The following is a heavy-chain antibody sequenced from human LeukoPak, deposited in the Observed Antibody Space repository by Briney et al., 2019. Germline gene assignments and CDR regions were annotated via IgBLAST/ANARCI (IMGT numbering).Heavy chain of an antibody. J-gene: IGHJ5*02. CDR2: INHSGST. V-gene: IGHV4-34*01. Sequence: PSETLSLTCAVYGGSFSGYYWSWIRQPPGRGLEWIGEINHSGSTNYNPSLKSRVTISVDTSKNQFSLKLSSVTAADTAVYYCARYVVVAATRTNWFDPWGQGTLVTVSS. CDR3: ARYVVVAATRTNWFDP. CDR1: GGSFSGYY. D-gene: IGHD2-15*01.